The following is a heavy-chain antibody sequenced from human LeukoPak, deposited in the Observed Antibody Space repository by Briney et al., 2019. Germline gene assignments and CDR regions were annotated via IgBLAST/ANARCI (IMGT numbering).Heavy chain of an antibody. V-gene: IGHV4-61*02. J-gene: IGHJ5*02. Sequence: PSETLSLTCTVSGGSISSGSYYWSWIRQPAGKGLEWIGRIYTSGSTNYNPSLKSRVTISVDTSKNQFSLKLSSVTAADTAVYYRARARGGRYYYGSGNWFDPWGQGTLVTVSS. CDR3: ARARGGRYYYGSGNWFDP. D-gene: IGHD3-10*01. CDR1: GGSISSGSYY. CDR2: IYTSGST.